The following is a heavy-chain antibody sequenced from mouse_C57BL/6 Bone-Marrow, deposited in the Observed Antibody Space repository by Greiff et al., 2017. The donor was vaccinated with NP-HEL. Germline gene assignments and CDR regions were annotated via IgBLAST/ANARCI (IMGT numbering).Heavy chain of an antibody. D-gene: IGHD2-3*01. Sequence: VQLQQSGAELVRPGASVKLSCTASGFNIKDDYMHWVKQRPEQGLEWIGWIDPENGDTEYASKFQGKATITADTSSTPAYLQLSSLTSEDTAVYYCTPYDYGYFDVWGTGTTVTVSS. J-gene: IGHJ1*03. CDR3: TPYDYGYFDV. V-gene: IGHV14-4*01. CDR1: GFNIKDDY. CDR2: IDPENGDT.